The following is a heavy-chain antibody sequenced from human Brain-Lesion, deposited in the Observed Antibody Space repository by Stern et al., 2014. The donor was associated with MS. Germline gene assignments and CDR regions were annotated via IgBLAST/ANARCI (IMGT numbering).Heavy chain of an antibody. CDR3: ARGRVVPGFQYYATDV. CDR1: GGSISSGGYY. V-gene: IGHV4-61*02. Sequence: VQLVQSGPGLVKPSQTMSLSCTVSGGSISSGGYYWSWIRQPAGKGLEWIGRIFNSGSTVYNPPLKSRVPISIDTSKNQFSLGLNSMTAADTAVYYCARGRVVPGFQYYATDVWGQGTTVIVSS. CDR2: IFNSGST. D-gene: IGHD2-2*01. J-gene: IGHJ6*02.